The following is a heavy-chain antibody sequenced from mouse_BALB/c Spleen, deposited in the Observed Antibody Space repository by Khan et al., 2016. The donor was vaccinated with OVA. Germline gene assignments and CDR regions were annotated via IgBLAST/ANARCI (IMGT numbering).Heavy chain of an antibody. CDR1: GYTFTSYD. CDR2: IFPGDGTT. Sequence: QVRLQQSGAEVVKSGASVKLSCKASGYTFTSYDLNWVRQRPEQGLEWIGWIFPGDGTTKYNETFRGKATLTTDKSSSTAYIQLSRLTSEDSAVYFCARRRGSMDYWGQGTSVTVSS. V-gene: IGHV1S56*01. CDR3: ARRRGSMDY. J-gene: IGHJ4*01.